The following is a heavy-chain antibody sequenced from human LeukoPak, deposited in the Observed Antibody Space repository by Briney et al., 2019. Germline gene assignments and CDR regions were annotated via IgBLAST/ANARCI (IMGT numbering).Heavy chain of an antibody. Sequence: ASVKVSCKASGYTFTGYYMHWVRQAPGQGLEWMGWINPNSGGTNYAQKFQGRVTMTRDTSISTAYMELSRLRSDDTAVYYCAKAYRITYKTTPTDWYFDLWGRGTLVTVSS. D-gene: IGHD3-10*01. CDR1: GYTFTGYY. CDR3: AKAYRITYKTTPTDWYFDL. J-gene: IGHJ2*01. V-gene: IGHV1-2*02. CDR2: INPNSGGT.